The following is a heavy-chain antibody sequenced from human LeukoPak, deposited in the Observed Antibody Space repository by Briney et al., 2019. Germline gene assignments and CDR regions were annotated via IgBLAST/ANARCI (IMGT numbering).Heavy chain of an antibody. Sequence: ASVKVSCKASGYTFTSYDINWVRQATGQGLEWMGWMNPNSGNTGYAQKFQGRVTMTRNTSISTAYMELRSLRSEDTAVYYCARGPRPREYSSGWYGYWGQGTLVTVSS. CDR3: ARGPRPREYSSGWYGY. CDR1: GYTFTSYD. J-gene: IGHJ4*02. D-gene: IGHD6-19*01. V-gene: IGHV1-8*01. CDR2: MNPNSGNT.